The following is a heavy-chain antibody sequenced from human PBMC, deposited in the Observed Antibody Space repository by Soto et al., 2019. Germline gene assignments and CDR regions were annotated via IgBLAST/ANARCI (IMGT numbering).Heavy chain of an antibody. J-gene: IGHJ6*02. Sequence: GGSLRLSCAASGFTFSSYAMSWVRQAPGKGLEWVSAISGSGGSTYYADSVKGRFTISRDNSKNTLYLQMNSLRAEDTAVYYCAKVSRGESSSWHYYYGMDVWGQGTTVTVSS. D-gene: IGHD6-13*01. CDR3: AKVSRGESSSWHYYYGMDV. CDR2: ISGSGGST. CDR1: GFTFSSYA. V-gene: IGHV3-23*01.